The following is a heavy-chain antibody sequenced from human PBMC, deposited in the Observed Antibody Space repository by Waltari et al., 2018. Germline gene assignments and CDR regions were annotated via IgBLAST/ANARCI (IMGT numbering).Heavy chain of an antibody. J-gene: IGHJ4*02. V-gene: IGHV3-21*02. CDR2: ISGDNTYI. CDR3: ATARLSGIVATDFGFDY. CDR1: GFPFSTSS. D-gene: IGHD5-12*01. Sequence: EVQLVESGGGLVKPGGSLRLSCAASGFPFSTSSMNWVRQAPGKGLEWVSSISGDNTYIYYADSLKGRITISRDNAKNALYLQINSLRAEDTAVYYCATARLSGIVATDFGFDYWGQGTLVTVSS.